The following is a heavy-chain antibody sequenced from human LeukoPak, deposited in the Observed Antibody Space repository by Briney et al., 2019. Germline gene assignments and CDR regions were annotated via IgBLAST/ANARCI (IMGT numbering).Heavy chain of an antibody. D-gene: IGHD2-21*01. CDR1: GGSISSSSYY. CDR3: ARVFGYYYYMDV. CDR2: IYYSGST. J-gene: IGHJ6*03. Sequence: PSGTLSLTCTVSGGSISSSSYYWGWIRQPPGKGLEWIGSIYYSGSTYYNPSLKSRVTISVDTSKNQFSLKLSSVTAADTAVYYCARVFGYYYYMDVWGKGTTVTVSS. V-gene: IGHV4-39*07.